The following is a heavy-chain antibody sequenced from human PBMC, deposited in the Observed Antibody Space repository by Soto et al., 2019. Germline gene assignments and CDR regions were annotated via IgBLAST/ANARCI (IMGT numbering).Heavy chain of an antibody. D-gene: IGHD2-2*01. V-gene: IGHV1-18*04. J-gene: IGHJ4*02. CDR3: ARLPAAHYYFDY. CDR1: GYTFTIYG. Sequence: VKVSCNTSGYTFTIYGISWLLQAPGQGLEWMGWISAYNGNTNYAQKLQGRVTMTTDTSTSTAYMELRSLRSDDTAVYYCARLPAAHYYFDYWGQGTLVTVSS. CDR2: ISAYNGNT.